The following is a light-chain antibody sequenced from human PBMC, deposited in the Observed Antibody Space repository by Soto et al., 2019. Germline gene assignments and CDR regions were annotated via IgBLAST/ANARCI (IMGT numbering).Light chain of an antibody. Sequence: EIVLTQSPGTLSLSPGESATLSCRASQSVSSNFLAWFQQKPGQAPRLLIYGASSRATGIPDRFSGSGSGTDFTLTISRLEPEDFAVYYCQQYGISPRTFGQGTKLEIK. CDR3: QQYGISPRT. CDR2: GAS. V-gene: IGKV3-20*01. CDR1: QSVSSNF. J-gene: IGKJ1*01.